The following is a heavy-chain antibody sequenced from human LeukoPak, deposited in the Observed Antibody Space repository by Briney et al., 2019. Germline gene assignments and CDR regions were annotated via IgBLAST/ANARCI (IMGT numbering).Heavy chain of an antibody. D-gene: IGHD5-12*01. CDR1: GGTFSSYA. CDR2: IIPIFGTA. Sequence: SVKVSCKASGGTFSSYAISWVRQAPGQGLEWMGGIIPIFGTANYAQKFQGRVTITADESTSTAYMELSSLRSEDTAVYYCASYLARMDIVATPSYYYYGMDVWGKGTTVTVSS. V-gene: IGHV1-69*13. J-gene: IGHJ6*04. CDR3: ASYLARMDIVATPSYYYYGMDV.